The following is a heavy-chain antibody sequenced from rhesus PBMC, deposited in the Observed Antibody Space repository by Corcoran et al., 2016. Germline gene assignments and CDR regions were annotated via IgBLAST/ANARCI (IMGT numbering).Heavy chain of an antibody. D-gene: IGHD6-31*01. CDR2: ITYSGST. CDR3: ARCIAAAGNCYFDF. V-gene: IGHV4-122*02. J-gene: IGHJ4*01. CDR1: GGPITSAYYS. Sequence: QVQLQESGPGLVKPSETLSPTCAVSGGPITSAYYSVSGIRQPPGKGLGWIGSITYSGSTSYNPSLKSRVTISRDTSKNQFSLKLTSVTAADTAIYYCARCIAAAGNCYFDFWGQGVLVTVSS.